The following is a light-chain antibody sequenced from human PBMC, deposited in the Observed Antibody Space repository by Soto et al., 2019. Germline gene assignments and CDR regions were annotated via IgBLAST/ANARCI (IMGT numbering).Light chain of an antibody. CDR1: QSVSSN. Sequence: EIVMTQSPATLSVSPGERATLSCRASQSVSSNLAWYQQKPGQAPRLLIYGASIRAIGIPARFSGSGSGTEFTLTISSLQSEDFAVYYCQQYNNWPPTFGQGTKVEIK. V-gene: IGKV3D-15*01. CDR2: GAS. J-gene: IGKJ1*01. CDR3: QQYNNWPPT.